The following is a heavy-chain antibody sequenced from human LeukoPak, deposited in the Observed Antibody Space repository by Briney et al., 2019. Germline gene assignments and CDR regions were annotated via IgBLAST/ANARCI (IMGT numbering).Heavy chain of an antibody. CDR3: TTFYHEYSPY. J-gene: IGHJ4*02. CDR2: IKSNADGGTP. V-gene: IGHV3-15*01. Sequence: ESGGSMRLSCAASGFSFMNAWMIWVRQAPGKGLEWVGRIKSNADGGTPDYAAPARGRFTISRDDSKNTLYLQMNSLKTEDTAVYYCTTFYHEYSPYWGRGTLVTVSS. D-gene: IGHD2/OR15-2a*01. CDR1: GFSFMNAW.